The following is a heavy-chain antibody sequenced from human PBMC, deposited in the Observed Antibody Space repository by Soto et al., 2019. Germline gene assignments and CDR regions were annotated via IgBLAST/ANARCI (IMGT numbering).Heavy chain of an antibody. D-gene: IGHD6-13*01. CDR2: FEPEAGET. J-gene: IGHJ4*02. CDR1: GNTLTELS. V-gene: IGHV1-24*01. Sequence: QVPLMQSGAEVRKPGASVKVSCKVSGNTLTELSMHWVRQAPGKGPEWMGGFEPEAGETIYAQKFQGRATMTEDTSTDTAYMELSSLRSEDTAVYYCATGLYSRTWYPPFDYWGQGTLVTVSS. CDR3: ATGLYSRTWYPPFDY.